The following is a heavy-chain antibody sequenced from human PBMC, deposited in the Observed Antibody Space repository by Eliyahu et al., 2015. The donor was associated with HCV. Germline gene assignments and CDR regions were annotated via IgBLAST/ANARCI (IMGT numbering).Heavy chain of an antibody. CDR3: ARRRFGEYFDY. D-gene: IGHD3-10*01. Sequence: QLQLQESGPGLVKPSETLSLTCTVSGGSISSSSSYYWGWIRQPPGKGLEWIGSIYYSGSSYYNPSLKSRVTISVDTSKNQFSLKLSSVTAADTAVYYCARRRFGEYFDYWGQGTLVTVSS. CDR1: GGSISSSSSYY. V-gene: IGHV4-39*01. J-gene: IGHJ4*02. CDR2: IYYSGSS.